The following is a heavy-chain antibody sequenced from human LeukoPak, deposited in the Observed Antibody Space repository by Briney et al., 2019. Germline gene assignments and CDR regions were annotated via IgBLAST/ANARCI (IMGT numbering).Heavy chain of an antibody. CDR2: IYYSGST. D-gene: IGHD3-22*01. CDR3: ARDVSAYNYYDSSGYTDY. CDR1: GGSISSGDYY. V-gene: IGHV4-30-4*08. Sequence: PSETLSLTCTVSGGSISSGDYYWSWIRQPPGKGLEWIGYIYYSGSTYYNPSLKSRVTISVDTSKNQFSLKLSSVTAADTAVYYCARDVSAYNYYDSSGYTDYWGQGTLVTVSS. J-gene: IGHJ4*02.